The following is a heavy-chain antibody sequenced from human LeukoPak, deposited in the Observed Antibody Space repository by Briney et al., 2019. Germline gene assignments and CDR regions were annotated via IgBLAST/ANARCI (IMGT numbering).Heavy chain of an antibody. CDR1: GGSFSDYH. D-gene: IGHD6-6*01. V-gene: IGHV4-34*01. CDR3: ARVFYSSSPKFDY. J-gene: IGHJ4*02. CDR2: INHSGST. Sequence: SETLSLTCAVYGGSFSDYHWSWIRQPPGKGLQWIGEINHSGSTNYNPSLKSRVTISVDTSKTQFSLKLSSVTSADTAVYYCARVFYSSSPKFDYWGQGTLVTVSS.